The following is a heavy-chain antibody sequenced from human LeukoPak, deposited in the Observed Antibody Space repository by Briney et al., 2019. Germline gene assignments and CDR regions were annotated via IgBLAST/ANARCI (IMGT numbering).Heavy chain of an antibody. CDR1: AFPFSSYSM. Sequence: RTGGSLRLSCAASAFPFSSYSMNWVRQAPGKGLEWIGSIYYSGSTHYNPSLKSRVTISVDTSKNQFSLKLSSVTAADTAVYYCARDPGRIVGATPYFDYWGQGTLVTVSS. CDR2: IYYSGST. CDR3: ARDPGRIVGATPYFDY. V-gene: IGHV4-4*02. D-gene: IGHD1-26*01. J-gene: IGHJ4*02.